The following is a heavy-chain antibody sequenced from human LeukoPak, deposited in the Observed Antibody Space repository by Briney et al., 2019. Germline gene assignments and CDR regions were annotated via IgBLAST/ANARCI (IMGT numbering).Heavy chain of an antibody. V-gene: IGHV1-18*01. CDR3: ARNEYATGWLDH. D-gene: IGHD6-19*01. CDR1: GYTFTSYG. Sequence: ASVKVSCKASGYTFTSYGISWVRQAPGQGLEWMGWISAYNGNTNYAQKLQGRVTMTTDTSTSTAYMELRSLRSEDTAVYYCARNEYATGWLDHWGQGTVVTVSS. J-gene: IGHJ4*02. CDR2: ISAYNGNT.